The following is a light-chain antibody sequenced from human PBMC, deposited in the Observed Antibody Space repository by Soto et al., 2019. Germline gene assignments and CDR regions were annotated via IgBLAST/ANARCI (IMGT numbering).Light chain of an antibody. V-gene: IGKV3-20*01. J-gene: IGKJ1*01. CDR3: QQSYSTTWT. CDR2: GVS. Sequence: EIVLTQSPGTLSLSPGDRATLSCKASQSISASDIAWYQQKPGQAPKFLIYGVSSRATGVPDRFSGSGSGTDFTLTISSLQPEEFATYSCQQSYSTTWTFGQGTKVDIK. CDR1: QSISASD.